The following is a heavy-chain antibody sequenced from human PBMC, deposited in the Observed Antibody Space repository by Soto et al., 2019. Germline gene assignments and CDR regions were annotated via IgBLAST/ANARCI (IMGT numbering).Heavy chain of an antibody. Sequence: ASVEVSCKASGYTFTGYYIHWVRQAPGQGLEWMGWINPNSGGTNYAQKFQGRVTMTRDTSISTAYMELSRLRSDDTAVYYCARTSYCTNGVCYRPFDPWGQGTLVTVSS. V-gene: IGHV1-2*02. J-gene: IGHJ5*02. CDR2: INPNSGGT. D-gene: IGHD2-8*01. CDR3: ARTSYCTNGVCYRPFDP. CDR1: GYTFTGYY.